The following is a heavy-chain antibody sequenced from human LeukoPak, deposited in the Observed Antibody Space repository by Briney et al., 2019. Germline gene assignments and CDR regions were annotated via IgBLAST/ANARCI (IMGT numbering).Heavy chain of an antibody. D-gene: IGHD5-24*01. V-gene: IGHV5-51*01. J-gene: IGHJ4*02. CDR1: GYSFTNYW. Sequence: GESLKISCKGSGYSFTNYWIGWVRQVPGKGLEWMGIIYPGDSDTRYSPSFQGQVTMSADKSISTAYLQWSSLKASDTAMYYCARREMATMDYYFDYWGQGTLVTVSS. CDR2: IYPGDSDT. CDR3: ARREMATMDYYFDY.